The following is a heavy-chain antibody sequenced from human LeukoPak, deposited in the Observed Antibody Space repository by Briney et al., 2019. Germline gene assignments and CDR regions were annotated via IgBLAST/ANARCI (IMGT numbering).Heavy chain of an antibody. CDR2: ISSSGSSI. J-gene: IGHJ4*02. CDR1: GFSFSDHY. D-gene: IGHD5-18*01. CDR3: ARVKYNYGFGLDY. V-gene: IGHV3-11*01. Sequence: GGSLRLSCAASGFSFSDHYMTWIRQAPGQGLEWVSYISSSGSSIYYADSVKGRFTISRDNAKNSLYLQMNSLRVEDTAIYYCARVKYNYGFGLDYWGQGTLVTVSS.